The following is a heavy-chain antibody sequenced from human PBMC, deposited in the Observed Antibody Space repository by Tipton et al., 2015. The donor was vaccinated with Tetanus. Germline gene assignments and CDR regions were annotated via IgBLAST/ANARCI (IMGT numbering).Heavy chain of an antibody. CDR3: ARGSRFWFDT. J-gene: IGHJ5*02. Sequence: TLSLTCTVSGDSITTGGSYWSWIRQHPGKGLEWIGYILYTGSTYHNPSLKSRLTISVGTSKNQFSLNLTSVTAADTAVYYCARGSRFWFDTWGQGTLVTVSS. CDR2: ILYTGST. CDR1: GDSITTGGSY. V-gene: IGHV4-31*03.